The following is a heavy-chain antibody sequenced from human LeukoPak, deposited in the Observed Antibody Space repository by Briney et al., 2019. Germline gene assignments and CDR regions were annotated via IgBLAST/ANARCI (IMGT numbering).Heavy chain of an antibody. CDR2: ISYDGSNK. D-gene: IGHD3-10*01. CDR3: ASSPARYYYGSGSYDY. CDR1: GFTFSSYA. J-gene: IGHJ4*02. V-gene: IGHV3-30*04. Sequence: GGSLTLSCAASGFTFSSYAMHWVRHPPAKGLEWVAVISYDGSNKYYADSVKGRFTISRDNSKNTLYLQMNSLRAEDPTVYYCASSPARYYYGSGSYDYWGEGTLVTVSS.